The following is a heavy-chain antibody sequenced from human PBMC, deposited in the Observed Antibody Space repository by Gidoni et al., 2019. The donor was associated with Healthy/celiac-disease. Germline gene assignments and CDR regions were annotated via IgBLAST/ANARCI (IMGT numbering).Heavy chain of an antibody. D-gene: IGHD3-22*01. CDR2: IYHSGST. V-gene: IGHV4-4*02. Sequence: WIGEIYHSGSTNYNPSLKSRVTISVDKSKNQFSLKLSSVTAADTAVYYCARESGNYDSSGYYPFDYWGQGTLVTVSS. CDR3: ARESGNYDSSGYYPFDY. J-gene: IGHJ4*02.